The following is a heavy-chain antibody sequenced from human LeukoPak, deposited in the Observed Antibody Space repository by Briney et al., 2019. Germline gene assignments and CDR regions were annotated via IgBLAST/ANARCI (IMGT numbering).Heavy chain of an antibody. D-gene: IGHD6-13*01. J-gene: IGHJ5*02. Sequence: SETLSLTCTVSGGSISSYYWSWIRQPPGKGLEWIGYIYYSGSTDYNPSLKSRATISVETSKNQFSLQLSSVTAADTAVYYCARGGAAGSGFDPWGQGTLVTVSS. CDR2: IYYSGST. CDR3: ARGGAAGSGFDP. V-gene: IGHV4-59*01. CDR1: GGSISSYY.